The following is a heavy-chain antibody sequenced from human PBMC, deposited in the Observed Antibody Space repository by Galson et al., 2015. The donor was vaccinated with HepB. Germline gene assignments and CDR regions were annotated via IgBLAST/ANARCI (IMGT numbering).Heavy chain of an antibody. V-gene: IGHV1-3*01. J-gene: IGHJ4*02. CDR2: INAGNGNT. CDR3: ARGRAIAVAGLFDY. CDR1: GYTFTSYA. D-gene: IGHD6-19*01. Sequence: SVKVSCKASGYTFTSYAMHWVRQAPGQRLEWMGWINAGNGNTKYSQKFQGRVTITRDTSASTAYMELSSLRSEDTAVYYCARGRAIAVAGLFDYWGQGTLVTVSS.